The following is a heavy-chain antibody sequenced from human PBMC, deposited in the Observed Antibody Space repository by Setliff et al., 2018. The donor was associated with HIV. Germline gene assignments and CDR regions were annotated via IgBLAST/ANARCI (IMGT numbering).Heavy chain of an antibody. CDR3: ARRHGNLAAFDI. V-gene: IGHV5-51*01. CDR2: IYPDDSDT. Sequence: GESLKISCKGSGYSFTNSWIGWVRQIPGKGLEWMGIIYPDDSDTRYSPSFQGQVTISADKSISTAYLQWSSLKASDTAMYYCARRHGNLAAFDIWGQGTMVTVSS. CDR1: GYSFTNSW. J-gene: IGHJ3*02.